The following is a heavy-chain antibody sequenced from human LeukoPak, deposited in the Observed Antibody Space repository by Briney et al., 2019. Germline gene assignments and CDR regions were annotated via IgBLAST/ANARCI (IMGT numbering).Heavy chain of an antibody. J-gene: IGHJ6*02. V-gene: IGHV1-69*04. CDR3: ARAGLLWFGELLLGYYYGMDV. Sequence: ASVKVSCNASGYTFTAYFMHWVRQAPGQGLEWMGRIIPILGIANYAQKFQGRVTITADKSTSTAYMELSSLRSEDTAVYYCARAGLLWFGELLLGYYYGMDVWGQGTTVTVSS. CDR2: IIPILGIA. D-gene: IGHD3-10*01. CDR1: GYTFTAYF.